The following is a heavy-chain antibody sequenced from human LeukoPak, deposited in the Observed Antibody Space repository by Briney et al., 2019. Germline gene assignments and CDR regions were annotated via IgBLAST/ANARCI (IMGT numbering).Heavy chain of an antibody. V-gene: IGHV3-43*01. CDR1: GFIFDDYT. CDR2: ISWDGGST. Sequence: GGSLRLSCAASGFIFDDYTMHWVRQAPGKGLEGVSLISWDGGSTYYADSVKGRFTICRDNSNNSLYLQMNSLRTKDTALYYCAKDMNHDYYDSSGYDITFDIWGQGTMVTVSS. J-gene: IGHJ3*02. D-gene: IGHD3-22*01. CDR3: AKDMNHDYYDSSGYDITFDI.